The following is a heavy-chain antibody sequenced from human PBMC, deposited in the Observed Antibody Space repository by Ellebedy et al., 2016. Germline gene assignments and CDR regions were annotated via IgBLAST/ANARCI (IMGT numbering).Heavy chain of an antibody. CDR1: GFTFSSYA. J-gene: IGHJ4*02. V-gene: IGHV3-30*04. Sequence: GESLKISXAASGFTFSSYAMHWVRQAPGKGLEWVAVISYDGSNKYYADSVKGRFTISRDNSKNTLYLQMNSLRAEDTAVYYCARRGIAVDFDYWGQGTLVTVSS. D-gene: IGHD6-19*01. CDR2: ISYDGSNK. CDR3: ARRGIAVDFDY.